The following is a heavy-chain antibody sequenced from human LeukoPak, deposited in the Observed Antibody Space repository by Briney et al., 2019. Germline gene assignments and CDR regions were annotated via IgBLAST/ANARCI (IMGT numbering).Heavy chain of an antibody. V-gene: IGHV1-18*01. CDR3: ATNTRRDDYGDYVFDY. D-gene: IGHD4-17*01. CDR2: ISAYNGNT. CDR1: GYTFTSYG. J-gene: IGHJ4*02. Sequence: ASVKVSCKASGYTFTSYGISWVRQAPGQGLEWMGWISAYNGNTNYAQKLQGRVTMTTDTSTSTAYMELRSLRSDDTAMYYCATNTRRDDYGDYVFDYWGQGTLVTVSS.